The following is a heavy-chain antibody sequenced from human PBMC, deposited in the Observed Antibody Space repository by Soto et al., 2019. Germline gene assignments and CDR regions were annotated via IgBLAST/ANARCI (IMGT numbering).Heavy chain of an antibody. CDR1: GFTFSSYG. V-gene: IGHV3-33*01. Sequence: GGSLRLSCAASGFTFSSYGMHWVRQAPGKGLEWVAVIWYDGSNKYYADSVKGRFTISRDNSKNTLYLQMNSLRAEDTAVYYCARGYYDFWSGPYYYGMDLRGQGTTVTVP. J-gene: IGHJ6*02. CDR3: ARGYYDFWSGPYYYGMDL. CDR2: IWYDGSNK. D-gene: IGHD3-3*01.